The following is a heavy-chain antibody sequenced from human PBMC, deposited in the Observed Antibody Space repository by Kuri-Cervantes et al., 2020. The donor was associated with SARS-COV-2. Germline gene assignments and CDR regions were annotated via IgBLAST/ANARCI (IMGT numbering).Heavy chain of an antibody. CDR1: GGSFSGYY. V-gene: IGHV4-34*01. D-gene: IGHD3-3*01. CDR3: ARGPGCGPSFGVVIIRGCYFDY. J-gene: IGHJ4*02. CDR2: INHSGST. Sequence: TLSLTCAVYGGSFSGYYWSWIRQPPGKGLEWIGEINHSGSTNYNPSLKSRVTISVDTSKNQFSLKLSSVTAADTAVYYCARGPGCGPSFGVVIIRGCYFDYWGQGTLVTVSS.